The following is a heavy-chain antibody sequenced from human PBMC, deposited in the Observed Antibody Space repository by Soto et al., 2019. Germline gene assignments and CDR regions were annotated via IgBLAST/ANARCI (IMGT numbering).Heavy chain of an antibody. D-gene: IGHD3-10*01. J-gene: IGHJ4*02. CDR1: GGTFSSYA. CDR3: ARDRSLNSKGGGDDY. Sequence: ASVKVSCKASGGTFSSYAISWVRQAPGQGLEWMGGIITIFGTANYAQKFQGRVTITADESTSTAYMELSSLRSEDTAVYYCARDRSLNSKGGGDDYWGQGTLVTISS. CDR2: IITIFGTA. V-gene: IGHV1-69*13.